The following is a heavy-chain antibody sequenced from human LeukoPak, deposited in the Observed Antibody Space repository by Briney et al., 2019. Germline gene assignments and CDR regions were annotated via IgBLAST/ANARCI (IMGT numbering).Heavy chain of an antibody. Sequence: GGSLRLSCAASGFTFSDYYMSWIRQAPGKGLEWVSSIGSSSSYIYYADSVKGRFTISRDNAKNSLYLQMNSLRAEDTAVYYCARDAQVAAAGFDYWGQGTLVTVSS. D-gene: IGHD6-13*01. CDR2: IGSSSSYI. CDR3: ARDAQVAAAGFDY. V-gene: IGHV3-11*06. CDR1: GFTFSDYY. J-gene: IGHJ4*02.